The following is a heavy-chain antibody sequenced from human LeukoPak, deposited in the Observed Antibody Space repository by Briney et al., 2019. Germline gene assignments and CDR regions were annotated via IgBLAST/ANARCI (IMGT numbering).Heavy chain of an antibody. Sequence: GGSLRLSCAASGFAFNTYAMHWVRQAPGQGLEWVALIWHDGSHKFYSNSVRGQFTISRDNSKNTVSLQMNNLRPEDTAVYYCAREIFGSGGYPDFWGQGALVTVSS. CDR2: IWHDGSHK. CDR1: GFAFNTYA. CDR3: AREIFGSGGYPDF. D-gene: IGHD3-10*01. V-gene: IGHV3-33*01. J-gene: IGHJ4*02.